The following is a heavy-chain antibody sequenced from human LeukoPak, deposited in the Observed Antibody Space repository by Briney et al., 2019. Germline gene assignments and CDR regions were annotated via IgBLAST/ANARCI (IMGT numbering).Heavy chain of an antibody. Sequence: SETLSLTCAVYGGSFSGYYWSWIRQPPGKGLEWIGEINHSGSTNYNPSLKSRVTISVDTSKNQFSLKLSSVTAADTAVYYCARGRVVPAPFDYWGQGTLVTVSS. J-gene: IGHJ4*02. V-gene: IGHV4-34*01. CDR1: GGSFSGYY. CDR2: INHSGST. D-gene: IGHD2-2*01. CDR3: ARGRVVPAPFDY.